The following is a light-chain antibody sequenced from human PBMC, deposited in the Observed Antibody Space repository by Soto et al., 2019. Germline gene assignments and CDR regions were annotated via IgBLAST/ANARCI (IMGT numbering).Light chain of an antibody. CDR3: SSYAGRDIWV. V-gene: IGLV2-8*01. CDR1: SVDINY. Sequence: QLVLTQPPSASGSRGQSVTISCTGTSVDINYVSWFQQHPGKAPKLIICEVTKRPSGVPDRFSGSKSGNTASLTVSGLQDDDEADYYCSSYAGRDIWVFGGGTKVTVL. CDR2: EVT. J-gene: IGLJ3*02.